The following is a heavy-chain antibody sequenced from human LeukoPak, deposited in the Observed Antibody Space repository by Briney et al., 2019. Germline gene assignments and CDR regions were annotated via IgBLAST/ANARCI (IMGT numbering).Heavy chain of an antibody. CDR2: ITNTGTTI. CDR3: ARGGTYYYDSTDY. V-gene: IGHV3-48*03. D-gene: IGHD3-22*01. Sequence: GGSLRLSCAASGFTFSSYEMNWVRQAPGKGLEWVSYITNTGTTIYYADSVKGRFTISRDNAKNSFYLQMNSLRAEDTAVYYCARGGTYYYDSTDYWGQGTLVTVSS. CDR1: GFTFSSYE. J-gene: IGHJ4*02.